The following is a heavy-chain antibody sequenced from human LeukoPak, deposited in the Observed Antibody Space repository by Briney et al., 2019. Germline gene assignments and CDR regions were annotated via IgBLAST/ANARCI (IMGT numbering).Heavy chain of an antibody. CDR3: ARPFLRFSSGWHFDY. V-gene: IGHV4-34*01. D-gene: IGHD6-19*01. CDR1: GGTFSGYY. CDR2: INHSGNT. Sequence: SETLSLTCAVYGGTFSGYYWSWIRQPLGKGLEWIGEINHSGNTNYNPSLKSRVTISIDTSKNQFSLKLSSVTAADTAIYYCARPFLRFSSGWHFDYWGQGILVTVSS. J-gene: IGHJ4*02.